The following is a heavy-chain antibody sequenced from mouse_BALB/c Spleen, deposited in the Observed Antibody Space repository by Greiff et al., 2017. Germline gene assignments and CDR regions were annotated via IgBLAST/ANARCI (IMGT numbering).Heavy chain of an antibody. CDR1: GFSLTDYG. CDR3: AKHRRVGREYFDY. CDR2: IWGGGST. D-gene: IGHD4-1*01. J-gene: IGHJ2*01. V-gene: IGHV2-6-5*01. Sequence: QVQLQQSGPGLVAPSQSLSITCTVSGFSLTDYGVSWIRQPPGKGLEWLGVIWGGGSTYYNSALKSRLSISKDNSKSQVFLKMNSLQTDDTAMYYCAKHRRVGREYFDYWGQGTTLTVSS.